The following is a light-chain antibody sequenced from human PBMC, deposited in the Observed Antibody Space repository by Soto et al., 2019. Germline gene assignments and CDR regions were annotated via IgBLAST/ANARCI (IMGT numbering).Light chain of an antibody. J-gene: IGKJ2*01. CDR2: GAS. Sequence: EIVMTHSPATLSVSPGERATLSCRASQSVSNNLAWYQQKPGQAPRLLIYGASTRATAIPARFSGSGSGTEFTLTISSLQSEAVAVYFCQQYDNWPYTFGQGTKLEIK. V-gene: IGKV3-15*01. CDR1: QSVSNN. CDR3: QQYDNWPYT.